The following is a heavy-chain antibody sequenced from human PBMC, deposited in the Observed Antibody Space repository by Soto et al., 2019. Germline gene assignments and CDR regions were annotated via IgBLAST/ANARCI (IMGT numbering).Heavy chain of an antibody. CDR2: IYWDDHK. J-gene: IGHJ3*01. CDR3: AHARILDDASDV. V-gene: IGHV2-5*02. CDR1: GFSLSTYVEG. Sequence: QITLKESGPTLVKPTQTLTLTCTSSGFSLSTYVEGVGWIRQPPGKALDWLALIYWDDHKRYSPSLKRRLTVTKDTSKNHVVLTMTNMDPVDTATYYCAHARILDDASDVWGQGTMVTVSS.